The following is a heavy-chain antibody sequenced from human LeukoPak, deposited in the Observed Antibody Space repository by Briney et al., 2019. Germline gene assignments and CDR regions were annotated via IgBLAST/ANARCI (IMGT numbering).Heavy chain of an antibody. CDR1: AFTFSSYG. CDR3: ARLNFSTYSDAFDI. D-gene: IGHD1-1*01. CDR2: IRYDGSNK. Sequence: GGSLRLSCAASAFTFSSYGMHWVRQAPGKGLEWVAFIRYDGSNKYYADSVKDRFTISRDNAKNSLILQMNSLRVDDTAVYYCARLNFSTYSDAFDIWGQGTMVTVSS. V-gene: IGHV3-30*02. J-gene: IGHJ3*02.